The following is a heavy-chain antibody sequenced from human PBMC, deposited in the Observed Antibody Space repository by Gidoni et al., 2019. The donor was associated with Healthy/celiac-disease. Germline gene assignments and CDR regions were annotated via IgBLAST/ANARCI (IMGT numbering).Heavy chain of an antibody. Sequence: EVQLLEAGGGLVQPGGFLSLSCAASGFTFSSYAMRWVRQAPGKGLEWVSAISGSGGSTYYADSVKGRFTISRDTSKNTLYLQMNSLRAEDTAVYYCAKDAFQDPNLIFYDSSGYGGYWGQGTLVTVSS. CDR3: AKDAFQDPNLIFYDSSGYGGY. D-gene: IGHD3-22*01. V-gene: IGHV3-23*01. CDR1: GFTFSSYA. CDR2: ISGSGGST. J-gene: IGHJ4*02.